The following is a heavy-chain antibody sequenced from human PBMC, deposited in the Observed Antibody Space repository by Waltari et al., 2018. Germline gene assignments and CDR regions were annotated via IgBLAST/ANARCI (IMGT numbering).Heavy chain of an antibody. CDR1: GFSLSNAGMG. D-gene: IGHD1-7*01. CDR3: VRMLSKRNYEGAGFDP. J-gene: IGHJ5*02. CDR2: IFSNDEK. Sequence: QVTLKESGPVLVKPTETLTLTCTAAGFSLSNAGMGVSCIREPPGKALEWLAHIFSNDEKSYSTSLKSRLTISRETSKSQVVLSVTNVDPVDTATYYCVRMLSKRNYEGAGFDPWGQGTLVTVSS. V-gene: IGHV2-26*01.